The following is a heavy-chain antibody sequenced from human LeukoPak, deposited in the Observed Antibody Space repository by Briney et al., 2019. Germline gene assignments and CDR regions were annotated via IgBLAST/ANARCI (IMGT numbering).Heavy chain of an antibody. D-gene: IGHD2-2*01. CDR3: AVGYFSSTSCQGPNDAFDI. CDR1: GGSITSYY. V-gene: IGHV4-59*12. J-gene: IGHJ3*02. Sequence: SETLSLTCSVSGGSITSYYWSWIRQPPGKGLEWIGYISDGGSTNYNPSLKSRVTISVDTSKNQFSLKLSSVTAADTAVYYCAVGYFSSTSCQGPNDAFDIWGQGAMVTVSS. CDR2: ISDGGST.